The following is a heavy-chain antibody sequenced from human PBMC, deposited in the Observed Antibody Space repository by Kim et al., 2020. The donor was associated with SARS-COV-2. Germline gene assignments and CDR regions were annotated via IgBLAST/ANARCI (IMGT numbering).Heavy chain of an antibody. CDR3: ARDLYPYYDFWSGYVGANWFDP. Sequence: ASVKVSCKASGYTFTSYAMNWVRQAPGQGLEWMGWINTNTGNPTYAQGFTGRFVFSLDTSVSTAYLQISSLKAEDTAVYYCARDLYPYYDFWSGYVGANWFDPWGQGTLVTVSS. CDR2: INTNTGNP. D-gene: IGHD3-3*01. V-gene: IGHV7-4-1*02. J-gene: IGHJ5*02. CDR1: GYTFTSYA.